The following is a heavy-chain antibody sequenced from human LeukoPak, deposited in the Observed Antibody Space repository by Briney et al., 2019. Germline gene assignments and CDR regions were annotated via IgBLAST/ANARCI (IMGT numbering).Heavy chain of an antibody. CDR1: GYSISSGYY. CDR2: IYHSGRT. CDR3: ARVEDVDTENDY. D-gene: IGHD5-18*01. V-gene: IGHV4-38-2*02. Sequence: SETLSLTCTVSGYSISSGYYWGWIRQPPGKGLEWIGSIYHSGRTFYNPSLKSRVTISVDTSKNQFSLKLTSVTAADTAVYYCARVEDVDTENDYWGQGTLVTVSS. J-gene: IGHJ4*02.